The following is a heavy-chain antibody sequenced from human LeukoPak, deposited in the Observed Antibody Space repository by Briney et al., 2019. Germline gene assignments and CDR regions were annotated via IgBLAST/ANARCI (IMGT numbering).Heavy chain of an antibody. CDR1: GYTFTSYG. V-gene: IGHV1-18*01. D-gene: IGHD6-19*01. CDR2: ISAYNGNT. Sequence: ASVKVSCKASGYTFTSYGISWVRQAPGQGLEWMGWISAYNGNTNYAQKLQGRVTMTTDTSTSTAYMELRSLRSDDTAVYYCARDRPAGYSSGWGHYWGQGTLVTVSS. CDR3: ARDRPAGYSSGWGHY. J-gene: IGHJ4*02.